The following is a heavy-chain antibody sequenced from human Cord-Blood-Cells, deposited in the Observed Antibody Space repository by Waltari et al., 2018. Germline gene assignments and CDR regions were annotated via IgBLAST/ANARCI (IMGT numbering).Heavy chain of an antibody. V-gene: IGHV1-2*04. J-gene: IGHJ4*02. CDR2: IRPNSGGK. CDR3: ARDVGGGTLDY. D-gene: IGHD3-16*01. CDR1: GYPFTGYY. Sequence: QVQLAQSGAEVKKPGASVKVSCKASGYPFTGYYMHWVRRAHGQGLEWMGGIRPNSGGKNYAQKFQGWVTMTRDTSISTAYMELSRLRADDTAVYYCARDVGGGTLDYWGQGTLVTVSS.